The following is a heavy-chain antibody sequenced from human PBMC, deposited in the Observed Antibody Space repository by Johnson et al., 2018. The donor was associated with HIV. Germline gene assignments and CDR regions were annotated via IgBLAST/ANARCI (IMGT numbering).Heavy chain of an antibody. D-gene: IGHD1-26*01. Sequence: QVQLVESGEGVVQPGRSLRLSCAASGFTFSSYAMHWVRQAPGKGLEWVAFIRYDGSSRNYADSVKGRFTISRDNAKNTLYLQMSSLRAEDTAVYYCARVEWELDAFDIWGQGTMVTVSS. CDR1: GFTFSSYA. J-gene: IGHJ3*02. V-gene: IGHV3-30*04. CDR2: IRYDGSSR. CDR3: ARVEWELDAFDI.